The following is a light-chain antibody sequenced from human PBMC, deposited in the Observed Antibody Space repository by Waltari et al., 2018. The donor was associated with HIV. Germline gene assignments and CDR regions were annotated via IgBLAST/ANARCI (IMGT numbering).Light chain of an antibody. J-gene: IGLJ1*01. V-gene: IGLV2-14*01. CDR3: ASYTVSNTYV. CDR1: RFDVGAYDY. Sequence: QSALTQPASVSGSPGQSLTISCAGTRFDVGAYDYVSWYQKNPGKAPKLMISEVSARPSGVSIRFSGSKSGNTASLTISGLQAEDEADYYCASYTVSNTYVFGTGTKVTVL. CDR2: EVS.